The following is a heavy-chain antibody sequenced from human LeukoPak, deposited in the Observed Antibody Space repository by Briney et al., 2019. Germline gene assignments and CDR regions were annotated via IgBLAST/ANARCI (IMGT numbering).Heavy chain of an antibody. Sequence: GGSLRLSCAASGFTFSSYTMNWVRQAPGKGLEWVSSISSGSSYISYADSLKGRFTISRDNAKNSLYLQMNSLRADDTAVYYCARDIYYDSSGYYYWGQGTLVTVSS. CDR2: ISSGSSYI. CDR1: GFTFSSYT. J-gene: IGHJ4*02. V-gene: IGHV3-21*01. D-gene: IGHD3-22*01. CDR3: ARDIYYDSSGYYY.